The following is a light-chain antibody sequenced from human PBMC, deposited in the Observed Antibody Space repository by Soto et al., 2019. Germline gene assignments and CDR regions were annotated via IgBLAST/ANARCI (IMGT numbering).Light chain of an antibody. Sequence: QSVLPQPPSASGSPGQSVTISCTGTSSDVGGYNYVSWYQQHPGKAPKLMIYEVSKRPSGVPDRFSGSKSGNTASLTVSGLQAEDEADYYCSSYAGSFYVFGTGTKVTVL. V-gene: IGLV2-8*01. J-gene: IGLJ1*01. CDR3: SSYAGSFYV. CDR2: EVS. CDR1: SSDVGGYNY.